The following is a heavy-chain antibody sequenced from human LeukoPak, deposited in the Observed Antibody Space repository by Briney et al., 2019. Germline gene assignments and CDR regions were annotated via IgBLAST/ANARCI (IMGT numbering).Heavy chain of an antibody. J-gene: IGHJ4*02. CDR2: INSNNGGT. Sequence: ASVKVSCKASGYTFTAYYMHWVRQAPGQGLEWMGWINSNNGGTKYAQKFRDRVTMTRDTSISTAYMELSGLRSDDTAVYYCARHYTSGWYSDWGQGTLVTVSS. CDR1: GYTFTAYY. CDR3: ARHYTSGWYSD. V-gene: IGHV1-2*02. D-gene: IGHD6-19*01.